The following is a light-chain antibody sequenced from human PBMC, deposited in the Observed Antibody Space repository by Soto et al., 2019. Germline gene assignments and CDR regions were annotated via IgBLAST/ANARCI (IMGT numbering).Light chain of an antibody. V-gene: IGKV1-39*01. Sequence: DIQMTQSPSSLSASVGDRVTITCRASQSISRYLNWYQQKAGKAPKLLMFAASTLQSGVPSRFSGSGSGTDFTLTISSLQPEDFAVYYCQQYGSSPPYTFGQGTKLEIK. CDR1: QSISRY. J-gene: IGKJ2*01. CDR2: AAS. CDR3: QQYGSSPPYT.